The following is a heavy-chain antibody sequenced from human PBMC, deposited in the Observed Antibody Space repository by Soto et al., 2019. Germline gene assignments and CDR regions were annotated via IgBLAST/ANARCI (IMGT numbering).Heavy chain of an antibody. Sequence: QVQLVQSGPEVRKPGASVKVSCEASGYTFTTSGISWVRQVPGQGLEWMGRISTYNGDTNSAQNFQGRVLTTADTHTGTAYKELMSRKSDETAVDSWARQGSWPYYYYGLDGWGPGTTVTVSS. J-gene: IGHJ6*02. CDR1: GYTFTTSG. V-gene: IGHV1-18*01. CDR3: ARQGSWPYYYYGLDG. CDR2: ISTYNGDT. D-gene: IGHD1-26*01.